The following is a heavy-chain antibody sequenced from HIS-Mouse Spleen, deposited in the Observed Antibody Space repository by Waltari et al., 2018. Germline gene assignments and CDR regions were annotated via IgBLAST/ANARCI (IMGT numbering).Heavy chain of an antibody. CDR1: GGSISSSSYY. D-gene: IGHD6-13*01. J-gene: IGHJ2*01. V-gene: IGHV4-39*07. CDR3: AREIPYSSSWYDWYFDL. CDR2: IYSSGST. Sequence: QLQLQESGPGLVKPSETLSLTCTVSGGSISSSSYYLGCIRQPPGKGLEWIGSIYSSGSTHYNPSLKRRVTRSVDTSKNQFSLKLSSVTAADTAVYYCAREIPYSSSWYDWYFDLWGRGTLVTVSS.